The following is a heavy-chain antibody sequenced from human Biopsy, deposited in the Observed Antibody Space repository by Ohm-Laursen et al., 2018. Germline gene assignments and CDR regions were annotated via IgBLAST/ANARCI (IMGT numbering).Heavy chain of an antibody. CDR2: IYSGGNT. CDR3: ARGMRTTGWPYFDY. J-gene: IGHJ4*02. D-gene: IGHD2/OR15-2a*01. CDR1: GYSIIPSGPEN. V-gene: IGHV4-61*01. Sequence: GTLSLTCTLSGYSIIPSGPENWSWIRQPPGQGLQYIGFIYSGGNTNYNPSLRSRVTMSVDTSKNQFSLRLNSETAADTAVYYCARGMRTTGWPYFDYWGQGILVTVSS.